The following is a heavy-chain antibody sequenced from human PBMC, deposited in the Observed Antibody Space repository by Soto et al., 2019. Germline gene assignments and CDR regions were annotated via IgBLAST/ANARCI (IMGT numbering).Heavy chain of an antibody. J-gene: IGHJ6*03. V-gene: IGHV1-8*01. Sequence: ASVKVSCKASGYTFTSYDINWVRQATGQGLEWMGWMNPNSGNTGYAQKFQGRVTMTRNTSISTAYMELSSLRSEDTAVYYCARDRVISSWSYYYYYYMDVWGKRTTVTVSS. CDR3: ARDRVISSWSYYYYYYMDV. CDR1: GYTFTSYD. CDR2: MNPNSGNT. D-gene: IGHD6-13*01.